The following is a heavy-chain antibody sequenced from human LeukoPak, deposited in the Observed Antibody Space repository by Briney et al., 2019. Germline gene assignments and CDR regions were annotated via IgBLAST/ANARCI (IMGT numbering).Heavy chain of an antibody. D-gene: IGHD6-13*01. V-gene: IGHV3-23*01. CDR1: GFTFSSYA. CDR2: ISGSGGST. CDR3: AKDKFGSSWYRGFDY. J-gene: IGHJ4*02. Sequence: GGSLRLSCAAPGFTFSSYAMSWVRQAPGKGLEWVSAISGSGGSTYYADSVKGRFTISRDNSKNTLYLQMNSLRAEDTAVYYCAKDKFGSSWYRGFDYWGQGTLVTVSS.